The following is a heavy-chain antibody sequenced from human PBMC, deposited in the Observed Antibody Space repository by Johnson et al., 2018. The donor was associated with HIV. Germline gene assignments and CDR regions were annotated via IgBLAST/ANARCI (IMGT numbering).Heavy chain of an antibody. J-gene: IGHJ3*02. CDR1: GFTFSSYA. CDR3: ARVALDAFDI. D-gene: IGHD5-12*01. CDR2: IQSDGKIK. V-gene: IGHV3-30*04. Sequence: QVQLVESGGGVVQPGRSLRLSCVASGFTFSSYAMHWVRQAPGKGLEWVAFIQSDGKIKFYADSVKGRFTISRDNSKNTLYLQMNSLCAEATAVYYCARVALDAFDIWGQGTMVTVSA.